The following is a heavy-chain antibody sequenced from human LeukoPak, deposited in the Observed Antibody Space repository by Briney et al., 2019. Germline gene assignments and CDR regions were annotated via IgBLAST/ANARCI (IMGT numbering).Heavy chain of an antibody. CDR3: ARGYFYDSSVGY. V-gene: IGHV3-30*14. CDR1: GFTFSSYA. J-gene: IGHJ4*02. CDR2: ISYDGSNK. D-gene: IGHD3-22*01. Sequence: QPGGSLRLSCAASGFTFSSYAMHWVRQAPGKGLEWVAVISYDGSNKYYADSVKGRFTISRDNSKNTVYLQMNNLRAEDTAVYYCARGYFYDSSVGYWGQGTLVTVSS.